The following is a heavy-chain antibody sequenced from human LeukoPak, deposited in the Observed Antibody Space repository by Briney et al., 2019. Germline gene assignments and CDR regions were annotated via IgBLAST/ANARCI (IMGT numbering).Heavy chain of an antibody. V-gene: IGHV4-30-2*01. J-gene: IGHJ4*02. Sequence: PSETLSLTCAVSGGSISSGGYSWSGIRQPPGKGLEWIGYIYHSGSTNYNPSLKSRVTISVDKSKNQFSLKLSSVTAADTAVYYCATIYYDILTGYYFVFDYWGQGTLVTVSS. CDR3: ATIYYDILTGYYFVFDY. CDR2: IYHSGST. D-gene: IGHD3-9*01. CDR1: GGSISSGGYS.